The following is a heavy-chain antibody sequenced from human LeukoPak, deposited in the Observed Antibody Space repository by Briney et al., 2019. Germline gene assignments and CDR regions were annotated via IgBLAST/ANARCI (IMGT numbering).Heavy chain of an antibody. D-gene: IGHD6-19*01. CDR2: IIPIFGTA. J-gene: IGHJ3*02. CDR3: ASPSSGWYGDGAFDI. V-gene: IGHV1-69*13. Sequence: SVKVSCKASGGTFSSYAISWVRQAPGQGLEWMGGIIPIFGTANYAQKFQGRVTITADESTSTAYMELSSLRSEDTAVYYCASPSSGWYGDGAFDIWGQGTMVTVSS. CDR1: GGTFSSYA.